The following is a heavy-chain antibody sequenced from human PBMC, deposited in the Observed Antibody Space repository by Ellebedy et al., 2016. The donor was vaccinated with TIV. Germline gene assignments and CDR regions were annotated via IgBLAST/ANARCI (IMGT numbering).Heavy chain of an antibody. D-gene: IGHD5-18*01. V-gene: IGHV3-53*01. CDR2: INSGGGT. CDR3: ARDSSGYSYGYGFDN. Sequence: PGGSLRLSCAASGFTVSSNYMSWVRQAPGKGLEWVSVINSGGGTYYADSVKGRFTISRDISKNTVYLKMNSLRAADTAVYYCARDSSGYSYGYGFDNWGQGTLVTVSS. J-gene: IGHJ4*02. CDR1: GFTVSSNY.